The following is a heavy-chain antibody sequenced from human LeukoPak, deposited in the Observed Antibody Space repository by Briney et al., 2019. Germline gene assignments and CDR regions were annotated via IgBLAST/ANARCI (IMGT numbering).Heavy chain of an antibody. CDR2: ISSSGSTI. CDR1: GFTFSDYY. CDR3: VRDAGYSGYMINDI. Sequence: GGSLRLSCAASGFTFSDYYMSWIRQAPGKGLEWVSYISSSGSTIYYADSVKGRFAISRDNTKNSLYLQMNSLRPEDTALYHCVRDAGYSGYMINDIWGQGTMVTVSS. V-gene: IGHV3-11*04. J-gene: IGHJ3*02. D-gene: IGHD5-12*01.